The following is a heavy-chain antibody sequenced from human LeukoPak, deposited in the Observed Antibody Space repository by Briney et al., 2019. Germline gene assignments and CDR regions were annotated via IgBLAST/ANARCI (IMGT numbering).Heavy chain of an antibody. Sequence: ASVKVSCKASGYTFTGYHMHWVRQAPGQGLEWMGWINPNSGGTNYAQKFQGRVTITADKSTSTAYMELSSLRSEDTAVYYCALAYDSSGYYYVGWGQGTLVTVSS. CDR1: GYTFTGYH. J-gene: IGHJ4*02. CDR3: ALAYDSSGYYYVG. V-gene: IGHV1-2*02. CDR2: INPNSGGT. D-gene: IGHD3-22*01.